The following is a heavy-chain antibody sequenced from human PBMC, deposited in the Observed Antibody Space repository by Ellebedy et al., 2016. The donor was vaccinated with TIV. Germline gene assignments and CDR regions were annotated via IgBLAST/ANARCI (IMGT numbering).Heavy chain of an antibody. CDR3: ARSPATGTVDY. J-gene: IGHJ4*02. CDR1: GFTFSTYW. CDR2: IKQDGSEK. D-gene: IGHD6-13*01. Sequence: GESLKISXAASGFTFSTYWMHWVRQAPGKGLEWVANIKQDGSEKYYVDSVKGRFTISRDNGKNSLFLQMNSLRAEDTALYYCARSPATGTVDYWGQGTLVTVSS. V-gene: IGHV3-7*01.